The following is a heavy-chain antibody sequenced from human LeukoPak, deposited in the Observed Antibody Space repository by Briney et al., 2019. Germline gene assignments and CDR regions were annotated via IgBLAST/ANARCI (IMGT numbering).Heavy chain of an antibody. D-gene: IGHD3-10*01. CDR3: ARDRSYYTFDY. J-gene: IGHJ4*02. V-gene: IGHV4-38-2*02. CDR1: GYSISSDYH. Sequence: PSETLSLTCAVSGYSISSDYHWGWIRQPPGEGLEWIGAMHHSGSTYYNPSLKSRVTISVDTSKNQVSLKLNSVTAADTAVYYCARDRSYYTFDYWGQGTLVIVSA. CDR2: MHHSGST.